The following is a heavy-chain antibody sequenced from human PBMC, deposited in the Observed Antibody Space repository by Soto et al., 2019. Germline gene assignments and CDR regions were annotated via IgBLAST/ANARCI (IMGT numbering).Heavy chain of an antibody. D-gene: IGHD6-13*01. CDR3: ARRIAAAGGYYYYAFDV. J-gene: IGHJ6*02. CDR2: IDPGDSKT. Sequence: PRESLKISCKGSGYNFDTYWINWVRQMPGKGLEWMGRIDPGDSKTKYSPSLEGHITISVDKSINTTYLQWRSLKASDTAIYYCARRIAAAGGYYYYAFDVWGQGTAVTVS. V-gene: IGHV5-10-1*01. CDR1: GYNFDTYW.